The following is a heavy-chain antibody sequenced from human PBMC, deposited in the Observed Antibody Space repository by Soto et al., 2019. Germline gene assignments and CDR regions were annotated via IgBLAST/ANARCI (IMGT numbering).Heavy chain of an antibody. CDR2: ITSSGTTV. CDR1: GFSFSSYS. Sequence: GGSLRLSCTASGFSFSSYSLNWVRQAPGKGLEWVSYITSSGTTVYYADSVRGRFTISRDNAKNSVYLQMSSLKTEDTALYYCVRTIQPGTTTYFDYWGQGTLVTVSS. V-gene: IGHV3-48*01. D-gene: IGHD1-1*01. CDR3: VRTIQPGTTTYFDY. J-gene: IGHJ4*02.